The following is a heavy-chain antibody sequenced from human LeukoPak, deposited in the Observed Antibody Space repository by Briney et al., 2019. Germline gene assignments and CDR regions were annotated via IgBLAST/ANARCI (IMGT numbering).Heavy chain of an antibody. Sequence: SETLSLTCTVSGGSISSDNYYYSWVRQPAGKGLEWIGRIYTSGSTNYNPSLKSRVTISVDTSKNQLSLKLTSVTAADTAVYYCARGGDGVFDYWGQGTLVTVSS. CDR1: GGSISSDNYY. CDR3: ARGGDGVFDY. CDR2: IYTSGST. J-gene: IGHJ4*02. D-gene: IGHD5-24*01. V-gene: IGHV4-61*02.